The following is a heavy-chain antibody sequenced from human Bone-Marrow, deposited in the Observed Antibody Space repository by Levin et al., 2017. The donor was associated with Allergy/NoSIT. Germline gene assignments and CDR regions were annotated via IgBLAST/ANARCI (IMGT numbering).Heavy chain of an antibody. CDR1: GFTFSSYD. D-gene: IGHD1-26*01. CDR2: IGTAGDT. CDR3: ARGWVGATGFSY. V-gene: IGHV3-13*01. J-gene: IGHJ4*02. Sequence: AGGSLRLSCAASGFTFSSYDMHWVRQATGKGLEWVSSIGTAGDTYYPGSVKGRFTISRENAKNSLYLQMNSLRVGDTAVYYCARGWVGATGFSYWGQGTLVTVSS.